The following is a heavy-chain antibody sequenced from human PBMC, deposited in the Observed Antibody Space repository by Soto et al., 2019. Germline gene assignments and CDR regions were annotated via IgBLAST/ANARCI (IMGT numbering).Heavy chain of an antibody. D-gene: IGHD3-3*01. CDR3: ARGGVSTRTFDY. CDR2: IYPSDSDT. J-gene: IGHJ4*02. Sequence: ESLTMSFKGCGYNFAGYWIAWVRQMPGKGLELMGIIYPSDSDTRYRTSFQGQVTISADKSISYAYLQWSSLRASDTAMSYCARGGVSTRTFDYWGQGTPVTVSS. V-gene: IGHV5-51*01. CDR1: GYNFAGYW.